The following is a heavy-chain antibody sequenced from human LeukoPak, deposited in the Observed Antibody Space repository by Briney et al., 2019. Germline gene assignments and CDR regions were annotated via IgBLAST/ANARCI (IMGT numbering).Heavy chain of an antibody. J-gene: IGHJ4*02. Sequence: GGSLRLSCAASGFTFSSYAMSWVRQAPGKGLEWVSAISGSGGSTYYADSVKGRFTISRDNSKNTLYLQMNSLRAEDTAVYYCASTVDTAMVNRNFDYWGQGTLVTVSS. CDR1: GFTFSSYA. CDR2: ISGSGGST. D-gene: IGHD5-18*01. CDR3: ASTVDTAMVNRNFDY. V-gene: IGHV3-23*01.